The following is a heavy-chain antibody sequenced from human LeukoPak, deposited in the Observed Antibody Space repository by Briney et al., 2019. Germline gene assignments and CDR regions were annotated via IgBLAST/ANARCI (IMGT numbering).Heavy chain of an antibody. Sequence: SVKVSCKASGGTFSSYAISWVRQAPGQGLEWMGGIIPIFGTANYAQKFQGRVTITADESTSTAYMELGSLRSEDTAVYYCARNLRFLEWLDRGYYYGMDVWGQGITVTVSS. J-gene: IGHJ6*02. CDR1: GGTFSSYA. V-gene: IGHV1-69*13. D-gene: IGHD3-3*01. CDR3: ARNLRFLEWLDRGYYYGMDV. CDR2: IIPIFGTA.